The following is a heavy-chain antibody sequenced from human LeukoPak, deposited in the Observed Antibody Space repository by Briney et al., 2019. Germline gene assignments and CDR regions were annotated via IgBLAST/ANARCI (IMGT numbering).Heavy chain of an antibody. J-gene: IGHJ3*02. CDR3: ARETRRGDAFDI. Sequence: PGGSLTLSCAASGFTFSNYAMHWVRQAPGKRLEYVSAISSSGGSTYYANSVKGRFTVSTDKSKDTVYLKMGSLRAEDMAVYYCARETRRGDAFDIWGQGTMVTVSS. V-gene: IGHV3-64*01. CDR2: ISSSGGST. D-gene: IGHD3-16*01. CDR1: GFTFSNYA.